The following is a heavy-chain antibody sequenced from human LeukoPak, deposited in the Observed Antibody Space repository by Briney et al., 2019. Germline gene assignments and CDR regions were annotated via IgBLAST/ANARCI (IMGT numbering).Heavy chain of an antibody. D-gene: IGHD6-19*01. Sequence: GGSLRLSCAASGFTFSDYKMNWVRQAPGKGLEWVSYISNSGSTIHYADSVKGRVTISRDNAKNSLFLQMHSLRADDTAVYYCARGPSVGSGWSPDYWGQGTLVTVSS. J-gene: IGHJ4*02. CDR1: GFTFSDYK. CDR3: ARGPSVGSGWSPDY. V-gene: IGHV3-48*03. CDR2: ISNSGSTI.